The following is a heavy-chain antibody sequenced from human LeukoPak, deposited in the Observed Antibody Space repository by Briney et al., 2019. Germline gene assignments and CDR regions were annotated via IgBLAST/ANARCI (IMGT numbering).Heavy chain of an antibody. CDR3: AKLSLSFLSGYSGVEGYYMDV. CDR1: GFTFTSYA. CDR2: ISGSAGST. D-gene: IGHD3-3*01. J-gene: IGHJ6*03. Sequence: SGGSLRLSCAASGFTFTSYAVTWVRQAPGKGLEWVSGISGSAGSTYYADSVKGRFTISRDNSRNTVYVQMNSLRAEDTAVYYCAKLSLSFLSGYSGVEGYYMDVWGKGTTVTVSS. V-gene: IGHV3-23*01.